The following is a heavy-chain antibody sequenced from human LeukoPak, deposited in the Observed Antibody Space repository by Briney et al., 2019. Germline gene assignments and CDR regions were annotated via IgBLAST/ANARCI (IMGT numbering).Heavy chain of an antibody. CDR3: AKVGLWFPPDY. V-gene: IGHV3-23*01. Sequence: GGSLRLSCAAPGFTFSNYAMHWVRQAPGTGLEWVSAISGSGGSTYYADSVKGRFTTSRDNSKNTLYLQMNSLRAEDTAVYYCAKVGLWFPPDYWGQGTLVTVSS. J-gene: IGHJ4*02. D-gene: IGHD3-10*01. CDR2: ISGSGGST. CDR1: GFTFSNYA.